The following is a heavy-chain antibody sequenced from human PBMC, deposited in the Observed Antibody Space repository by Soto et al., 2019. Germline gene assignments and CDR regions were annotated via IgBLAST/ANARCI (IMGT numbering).Heavy chain of an antibody. CDR3: GSGGDWMRN. V-gene: IGHV4-34*01. J-gene: IGHJ4*02. CDR1: GESFSGYY. D-gene: IGHD2-21*02. CDR2: INHSGST. Sequence: QVQLQQWGAGLLKPSETLSLTCAVYGESFSGYYWSWIRQPPGKGLEWNGEINHSGSTNYNPSLKSRVTISIDTSKSRFSLKLSSVTAADTAIYYCGSGGDWMRNWGQGTLVTVSS.